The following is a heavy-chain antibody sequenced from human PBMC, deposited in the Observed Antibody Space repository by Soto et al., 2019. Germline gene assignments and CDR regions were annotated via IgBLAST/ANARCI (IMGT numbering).Heavy chain of an antibody. CDR3: ARGEGFGGNYYYYGMDV. V-gene: IGHV4-34*01. CDR1: GGSFSGYY. D-gene: IGHD3-10*01. Sequence: PSETLSLTCAVYGGSFSGYYWTWIRQPPGTGLEWIGEINHSGSTNYNPSLKSRVTISVDKSKNQFSLKLSSVTAADTAVYYCARGEGFGGNYYYYGMDVWGQGTTVTVSS. J-gene: IGHJ6*02. CDR2: INHSGST.